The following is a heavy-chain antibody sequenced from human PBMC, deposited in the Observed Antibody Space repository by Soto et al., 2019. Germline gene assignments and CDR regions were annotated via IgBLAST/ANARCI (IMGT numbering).Heavy chain of an antibody. D-gene: IGHD3-22*01. J-gene: IGHJ2*01. Sequence: QLQLQESGSGLVKPSQTLSLTCAVSGGSISKGDDAWSWIRQPPGKGLEWIGYIYHSGRTYYNPSLESRVTMSVDRSKNQISLKLDSVTAADTAVYYCARQYYYESSAYYKTWYFERWGRGTLVTVSS. CDR1: GGSISKGDDA. CDR3: ARQYYYESSAYYKTWYFER. V-gene: IGHV4-30-2*01. CDR2: IYHSGRT.